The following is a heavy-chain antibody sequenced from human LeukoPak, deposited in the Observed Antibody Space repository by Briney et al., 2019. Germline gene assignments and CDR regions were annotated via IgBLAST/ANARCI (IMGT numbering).Heavy chain of an antibody. J-gene: IGHJ6*02. V-gene: IGHV1-69*13. CDR3: ARSAAGTIYGMDV. CDR2: IIPIFGTA. D-gene: IGHD6-13*01. CDR1: GGTFSSYA. Sequence: SVKVSCKASGGTFSSYAISWVRQAPGQGLEWMGGIIPIFGTANYAQKFQGRVTITADESTSTAYMELSSLRSEDTAVYYCARSAAGTIYGMDVWGQGTTVTVSS.